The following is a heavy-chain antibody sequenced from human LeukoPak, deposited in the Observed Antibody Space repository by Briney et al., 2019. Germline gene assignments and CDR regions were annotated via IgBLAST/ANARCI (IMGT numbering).Heavy chain of an antibody. CDR2: ISSSSYI. V-gene: IGHV3-21*01. CDR1: GFTFSSYS. Sequence: PGGSLRLSCAASGFTFSSYSMNWVRQAPGKGLEWVSSISSSSYIYYADSVKGRFTTSRDNAKNSLYLQMNSLRAEDTAVYYCATNKGGYFDYWGQGTLVTVSP. D-gene: IGHD3-16*01. CDR3: ATNKGGYFDY. J-gene: IGHJ4*02.